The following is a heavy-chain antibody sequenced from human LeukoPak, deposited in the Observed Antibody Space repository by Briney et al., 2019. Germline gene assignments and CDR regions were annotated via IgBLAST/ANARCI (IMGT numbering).Heavy chain of an antibody. V-gene: IGHV3-21*01. CDR2: ISSSNTYI. CDR3: ARDPRSSSWRDYYYYMDV. CDR1: GFTFSTYT. J-gene: IGHJ6*03. D-gene: IGHD6-13*01. Sequence: PGGSLRLSCAASGFTFSTYTMNWVRQAPGKGLEWVSSISSSNTYIYYADSVKGRFTISRDNTNNSLYLQMNGLRAEDTAVYYCARDPRSSSWRDYYYYMDVWGKGTTVTVSS.